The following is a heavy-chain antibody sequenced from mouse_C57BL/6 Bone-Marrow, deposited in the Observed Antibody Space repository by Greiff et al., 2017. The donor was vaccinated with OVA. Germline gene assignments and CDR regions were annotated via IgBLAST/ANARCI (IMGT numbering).Heavy chain of an antibody. CDR2: ISSGGDYI. CDR3: TRLLDAMDY. V-gene: IGHV5-9-1*02. Sequence: EVKLMESGEGLVKPGGSLKLSCAASGFTFSSYAMSWVRQTPEKRLEWVAYISSGGDYIYYADTVKVRFTISRDNARNTLYLQMSSLKSEDTAIYYCTRLLDAMDYWGQGTSVTVSS. CDR1: GFTFSSYA. D-gene: IGHD2-1*01. J-gene: IGHJ4*01.